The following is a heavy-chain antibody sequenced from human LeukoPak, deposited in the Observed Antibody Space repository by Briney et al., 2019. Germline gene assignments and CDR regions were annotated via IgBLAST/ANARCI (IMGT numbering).Heavy chain of an antibody. Sequence: GGSLRLSCAASGFSLRAYDLIWVRQAPGKGLDWVSIINGGGDIMMYEDSVKGRFTISRDNSKNTFYLQMNSLRVEDTAVYYCAMRDRGYGLGIWGQGTMVTVSS. CDR3: AMRDRGYGLGI. V-gene: IGHV3-23*01. D-gene: IGHD3-10*01. CDR1: GFSLRAYD. CDR2: INGGGDIM. J-gene: IGHJ3*02.